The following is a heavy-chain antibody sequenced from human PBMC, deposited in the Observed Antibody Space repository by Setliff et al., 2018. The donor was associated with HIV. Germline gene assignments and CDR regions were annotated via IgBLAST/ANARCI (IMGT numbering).Heavy chain of an antibody. J-gene: IGHJ3*02. Sequence: SETLSLTCTVSGGSISNSRYYWSWIRQPPGKGLEWIGSIYHSGNTYYMPSLRSRVTISVDMSKNQFSLNLNSVTAADTAVYYCARGQGCGGGCHYAFEMWGQGTMVTVSS. CDR1: GGSISNSRYY. CDR2: IYHSGNT. CDR3: ARGQGCGGGCHYAFEM. D-gene: IGHD2-21*02. V-gene: IGHV4-39*01.